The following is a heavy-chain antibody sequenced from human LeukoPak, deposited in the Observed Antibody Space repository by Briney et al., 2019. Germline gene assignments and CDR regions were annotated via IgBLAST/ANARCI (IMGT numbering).Heavy chain of an antibody. Sequence: PGGSLRLSCAASGFTFSSYAMSWVRQAPGKGLEWVSAISGSGGSTYYADSVKGRFTISRDNSKNTLYLQMNSLRADDTAVYYCAKDFEGYDFGGAFDIWGQGTMVTVSS. CDR3: AKDFEGYDFGGAFDI. CDR2: ISGSGGST. V-gene: IGHV3-23*01. J-gene: IGHJ3*02. CDR1: GFTFSSYA. D-gene: IGHD5-12*01.